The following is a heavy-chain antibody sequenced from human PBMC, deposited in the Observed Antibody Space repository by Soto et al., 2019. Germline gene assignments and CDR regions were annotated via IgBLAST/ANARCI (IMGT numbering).Heavy chain of an antibody. V-gene: IGHV4-39*01. CDR3: VRSGLDYDILTGPIDY. D-gene: IGHD3-9*01. Sequence: SETLSLTCTVSGGSISSSSYYWGWIRQPPGKGLEWIGSIYYSGSTYYNPSLKSRVTISVDTSKNQFSLKLSSVTAADTAVYYCVRSGLDYDILTGPIDYWGQGTLVTVSS. CDR1: GGSISSSSYY. J-gene: IGHJ4*02. CDR2: IYYSGST.